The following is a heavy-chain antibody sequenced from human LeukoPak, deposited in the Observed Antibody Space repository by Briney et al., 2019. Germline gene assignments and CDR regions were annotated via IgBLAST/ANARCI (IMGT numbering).Heavy chain of an antibody. CDR2: ISYTGNT. CDR1: GGSFRSSLYY. V-gene: IGHV4-39*07. D-gene: IGHD3-16*01. CDR3: AKNPHHDDDADEGFDY. J-gene: IGHJ4*02. Sequence: PSETLSLTCTVSGGSFRSSLYYWGWIRPPPGKGLEWIGQISYTGNTYYNPSLKSRVIISVNTTKNQFSLNLSSVTAADTAIYYCAKNPHHDDDADEGFDYWGQGTLVTVSS.